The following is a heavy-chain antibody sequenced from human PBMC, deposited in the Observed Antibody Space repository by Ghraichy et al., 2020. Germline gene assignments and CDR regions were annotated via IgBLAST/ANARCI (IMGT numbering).Heavy chain of an antibody. V-gene: IGHV4-61*01. CDR1: GGSVSSGSYY. J-gene: IGHJ5*02. CDR2: IYYSGST. CDR3: ARDYGDYGGWFDP. D-gene: IGHD4-17*01. Sequence: SETLSLTCTVSGGSVSSGSYYWSWIRQPPGKGLEWIGYIYYSGSTNYNPSLKSRVTISVDTSKNQSSLKLSSVTAADTAVYYCARDYGDYGGWFDPWGQGTLVTVSS.